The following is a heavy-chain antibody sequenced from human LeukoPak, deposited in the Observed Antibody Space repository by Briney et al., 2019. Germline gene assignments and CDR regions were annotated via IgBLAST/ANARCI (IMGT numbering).Heavy chain of an antibody. CDR1: GGSISSYY. Sequence: SETLSLTCTVSGGSISSYYWSWIRQPPGKGLKWIGYIYYSGSTNYNPSLKSRVTISVDTSKNQFSLKLSSVTAADTAVYYCARSMIVATDTGFYFDYWGQGTLVTVSS. J-gene: IGHJ4*02. D-gene: IGHD3-22*01. CDR3: ARSMIVATDTGFYFDY. V-gene: IGHV4-59*08. CDR2: IYYSGST.